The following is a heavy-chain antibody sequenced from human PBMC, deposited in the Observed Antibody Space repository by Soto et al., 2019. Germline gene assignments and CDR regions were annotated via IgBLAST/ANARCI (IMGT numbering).Heavy chain of an antibody. V-gene: IGHV4-59*08. Sequence: QVQLQESGPGLVKPSETLSLSCTVSGGSFTSYYWGWIRQPPGKEMEWIGYVHHSWGSAYNPSLQSRVAISLDTSKNQFSLKLTSVTATDTALYYCARQGFGPLHGLVDVWGQGTTVIVSS. CDR1: GGSFTSYY. D-gene: IGHD3-10*01. CDR2: VHHSWGS. J-gene: IGHJ6*02. CDR3: ARQGFGPLHGLVDV.